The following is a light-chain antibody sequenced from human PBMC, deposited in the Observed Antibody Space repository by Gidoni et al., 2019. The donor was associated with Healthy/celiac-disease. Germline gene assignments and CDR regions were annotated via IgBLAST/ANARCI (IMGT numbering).Light chain of an antibody. CDR1: QSISSY. CDR2: AAS. Sequence: DIQITQSPSSLSASVGDSVTITCRASQSISSYLNWYQQKPGKAPKLLIYAASSLQSGVPSRFRSSGSGTDFTLTISSLQPEDFATYYCQQSYSTLWTFXXXTKVEIK. J-gene: IGKJ1*01. CDR3: QQSYSTLWT. V-gene: IGKV1-39*01.